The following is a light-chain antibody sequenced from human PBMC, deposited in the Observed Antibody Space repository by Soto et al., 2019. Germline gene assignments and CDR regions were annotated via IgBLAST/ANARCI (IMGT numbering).Light chain of an antibody. CDR3: QQYGSSPLT. Sequence: DIQMTQSPSSLAASVGDRVTITCRASQGIIDYLAWYQQKPGKAPKLLIYGASSRATGIPDRFSGSGSGTDFTLTISRLEPEDVAVYYCQQYGSSPLTFGGGTKVEIK. CDR2: GAS. CDR1: QGIIDY. V-gene: IGKV1-NL1*01. J-gene: IGKJ4*01.